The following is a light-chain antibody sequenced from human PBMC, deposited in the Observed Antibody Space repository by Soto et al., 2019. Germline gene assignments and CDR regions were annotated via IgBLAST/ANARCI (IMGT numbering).Light chain of an antibody. CDR2: DAT. V-gene: IGKV1-33*01. CDR1: QDISNY. Sequence: DIQMTQSPSSLSASVGDRVTITCQASQDISNYLNWYQQKPGKAPKLLIYDATNLETGVPAMFSGSGSGTDFTFTISGLQPEDMATYYCQQYDNLPLTFGGGTKVQSK. CDR3: QQYDNLPLT. J-gene: IGKJ4*01.